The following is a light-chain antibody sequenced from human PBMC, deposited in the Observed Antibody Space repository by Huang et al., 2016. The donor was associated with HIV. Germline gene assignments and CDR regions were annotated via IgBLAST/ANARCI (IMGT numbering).Light chain of an antibody. CDR1: QDIAKY. Sequence: DIQMTQSPSSLSASVGDRVTITCQASQDIAKYLNWYQQKPGQAPKLLIYDASTLETWVPSRFSGSASGTDFTFTISSLPPEDIATYYCQQYDSLPPWTFGQGTRVEIK. J-gene: IGKJ1*01. CDR3: QQYDSLPPWT. CDR2: DAS. V-gene: IGKV1-33*01.